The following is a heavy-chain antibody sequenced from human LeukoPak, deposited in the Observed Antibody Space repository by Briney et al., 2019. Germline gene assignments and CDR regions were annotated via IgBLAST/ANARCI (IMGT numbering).Heavy chain of an antibody. D-gene: IGHD6-13*01. CDR3: ARAASYSSSGKTRKNYYFDY. Sequence: GASVKVSCKPSGYTFTRYDINWVRQATGQGREWMGWMNPNSGNTGYAQKFQGRVTMTRNTSISTAYMELSSLRSEDTAVYYRARAASYSSSGKTRKNYYFDYWGQGTLVTVSS. CDR2: MNPNSGNT. V-gene: IGHV1-8*01. J-gene: IGHJ4*02. CDR1: GYTFTRYD.